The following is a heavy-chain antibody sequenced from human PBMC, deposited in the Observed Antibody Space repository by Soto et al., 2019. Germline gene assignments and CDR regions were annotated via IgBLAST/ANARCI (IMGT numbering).Heavy chain of an antibody. Sequence: QIQLVQSGAEVKKPGASVKVSCKASGYIFTSQGISWVRQAPGQGLEWMGWISTYNGNPNYAQKLQGRVTMTTNTSTTTAFLELRSLTSDDTAVYYCAGGRTRALDYWGQGTPVLVSS. CDR3: AGGRTRALDY. V-gene: IGHV1-18*01. D-gene: IGHD1-7*01. CDR1: GYIFTSQG. J-gene: IGHJ4*02. CDR2: ISTYNGNP.